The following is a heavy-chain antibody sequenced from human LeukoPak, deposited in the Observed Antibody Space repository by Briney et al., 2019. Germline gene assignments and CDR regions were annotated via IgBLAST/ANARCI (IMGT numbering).Heavy chain of an antibody. Sequence: GGSLRLSCAASGFTFSTYGMSWVRQAPGKGLEWVSVISGSGGSTYYADSVKGRFTISRDNSKNTVYLQMNSLRAEDTAVYYCAKLNYDSSGYYSNYFDYWGQGTLVTVSS. D-gene: IGHD3-22*01. CDR1: GFTFSTYG. V-gene: IGHV3-23*01. J-gene: IGHJ4*02. CDR2: ISGSGGST. CDR3: AKLNYDSSGYYSNYFDY.